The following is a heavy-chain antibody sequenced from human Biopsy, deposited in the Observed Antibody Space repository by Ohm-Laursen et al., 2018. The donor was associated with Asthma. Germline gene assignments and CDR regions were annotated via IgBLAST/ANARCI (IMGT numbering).Heavy chain of an antibody. Sequence: SSVKVSCKSLGGTFNTYVIGWVRQASGQGLEWMGGINSVFGTATYPQKFQDRVTITADDSTSTVYMELSSLRSEDTAVYYCARKAGSCISRTCYSLDFWGQGTLVTVSS. CDR2: INSVFGTA. D-gene: IGHD2-2*01. V-gene: IGHV1-69*01. J-gene: IGHJ4*02. CDR3: ARKAGSCISRTCYSLDF. CDR1: GGTFNTYV.